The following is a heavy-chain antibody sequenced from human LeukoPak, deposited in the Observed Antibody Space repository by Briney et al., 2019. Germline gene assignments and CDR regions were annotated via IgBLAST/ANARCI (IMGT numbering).Heavy chain of an antibody. V-gene: IGHV1-2*04. D-gene: IGHD6-19*01. J-gene: IGHJ4*02. CDR2: INPDSGGT. CDR3: ARDSRYSSGWAIDY. Sequence: SVKVSCKASGYTFTSCDINWWGQATGGGVEWLVGINPDSGGTNYAQKFQGWVTMTRDTSITTVYMELSRLRSDDTAVYYCARDSRYSSGWAIDYWGQGTLVTVSS. CDR1: GYTFTSCD.